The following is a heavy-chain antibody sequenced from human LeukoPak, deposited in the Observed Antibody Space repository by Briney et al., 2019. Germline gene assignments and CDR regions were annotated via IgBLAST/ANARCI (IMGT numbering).Heavy chain of an antibody. D-gene: IGHD3-10*01. Sequence: ASVTVSCTASGYPFSAHFLNWVRQAPGQGLEWMGNIDTTTGNPRYAQDFTGRFVFSLDTSVSTAYLQITSLKADDTAAYYCVRGTPTPGMDYWGQGTQVTVSS. J-gene: IGHJ4*02. CDR2: IDTTTGNP. CDR3: VRGTPTPGMDY. CDR1: GYPFSAHF. V-gene: IGHV7-4-1*02.